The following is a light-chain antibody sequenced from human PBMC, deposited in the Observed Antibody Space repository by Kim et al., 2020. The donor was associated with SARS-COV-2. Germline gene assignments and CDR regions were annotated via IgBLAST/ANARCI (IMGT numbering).Light chain of an antibody. Sequence: SVAVGQTVRITCQGDSLRSDYASWYQQKPGQAPVLVIYGKNNRPSGIPDRFSGSSSGNTASLTITGAQAEDEADYYCNSRDSSGPVVFGGGTKLTVL. CDR1: SLRSDY. J-gene: IGLJ2*01. CDR2: GKN. V-gene: IGLV3-19*01. CDR3: NSRDSSGPVV.